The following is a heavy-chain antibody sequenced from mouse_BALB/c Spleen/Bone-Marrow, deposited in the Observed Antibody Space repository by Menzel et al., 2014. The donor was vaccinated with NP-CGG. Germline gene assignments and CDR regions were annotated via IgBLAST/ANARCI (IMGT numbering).Heavy chain of an antibody. J-gene: IGHJ3*01. Sequence: EVQLQQSGGGLVQPGGSLRLSCATSGFTFTDYYMSWVRQPPGKALEWLGFIRNKANGYTTEYSASVKGRFTISRDNSQSILYLQMNTPRAEDSATYYCARDYGNYVRFAYWGQGTLVTVSA. CDR2: IRNKANGYTT. CDR1: GFTFTDYY. D-gene: IGHD2-1*01. V-gene: IGHV7-3*02. CDR3: ARDYGNYVRFAY.